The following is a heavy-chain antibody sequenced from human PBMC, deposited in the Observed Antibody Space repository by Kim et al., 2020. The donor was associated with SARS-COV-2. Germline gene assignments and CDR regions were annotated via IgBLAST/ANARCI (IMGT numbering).Heavy chain of an antibody. V-gene: IGHV4-4*02. J-gene: IGHJ4*02. CDR1: GGSISSSNW. Sequence: SETLSLTCAVSGGSISSSNWWSWVRQPPGKGLEWIGEIYHSGSTNYNPSLKSRVTISVDKSKNQFSLKLSSVTAADTAVYYCARDSLSGTMVRGVRWGQGTLVTVSS. CDR3: ARDSLSGTMVRGVR. D-gene: IGHD3-10*01. CDR2: IYHSGST.